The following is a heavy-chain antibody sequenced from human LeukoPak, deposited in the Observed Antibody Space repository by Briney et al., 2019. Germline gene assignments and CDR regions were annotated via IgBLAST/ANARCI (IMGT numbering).Heavy chain of an antibody. CDR3: ASQRWLQSSFDY. D-gene: IGHD5-24*01. V-gene: IGHV3-7*01. J-gene: IGHJ4*02. CDR2: INQDGTEK. Sequence: PGGSLRLSCAASGFTFTTYWMSWVRQAPGKGLEWVANINQDGTEKYYVDSVKGRFTISRDDAKRSLYLQMNSLRAEDTAVYYCASQRWLQSSFDYWGQGTLVTVSS. CDR1: GFTFTTYW.